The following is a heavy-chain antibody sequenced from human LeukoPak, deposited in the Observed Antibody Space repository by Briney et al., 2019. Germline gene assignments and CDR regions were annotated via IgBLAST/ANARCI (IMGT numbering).Heavy chain of an antibody. J-gene: IGHJ5*02. CDR3: ARGAAGPTNWFDP. CDR2: IYSGGST. CDR1: GFTVSSNY. Sequence: GGSPRLSCAASGFTVSSNYMSWVRQAPGKGLEWVSVIYSGGSTYYADSVKGRFTISRDNSKNTLYLQMNSLRAEDTAVYYCARGAAGPTNWFDPWGQGTLVTVSS. V-gene: IGHV3-53*01. D-gene: IGHD6-13*01.